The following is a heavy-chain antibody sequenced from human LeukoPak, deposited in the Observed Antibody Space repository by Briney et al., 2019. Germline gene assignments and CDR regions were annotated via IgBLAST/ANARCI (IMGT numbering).Heavy chain of an antibody. CDR2: IYSGGST. Sequence: PGGSLRLSCAASGFTVSSNYMSWVRQAPGKGLEWVSVIYSGGSTYYADSVKGRFTISRDNSKNTLYLQMNSLRAEDTAVYYCARISTGDYDSSGYRGNWFDPWGQGTLVTVSS. V-gene: IGHV3-66*01. D-gene: IGHD3-22*01. CDR1: GFTVSSNY. J-gene: IGHJ5*02. CDR3: ARISTGDYDSSGYRGNWFDP.